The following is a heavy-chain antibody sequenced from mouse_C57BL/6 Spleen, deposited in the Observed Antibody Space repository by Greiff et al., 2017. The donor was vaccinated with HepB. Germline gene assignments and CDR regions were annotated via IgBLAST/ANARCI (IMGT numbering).Heavy chain of an antibody. CDR2: IDPANGNT. D-gene: IGHD1-1*01. V-gene: IGHV14-3*01. CDR1: GFNIKNTY. CDR3: AIYYGSSHWYFDV. J-gene: IGHJ1*03. Sequence: VHVKQSVAELVRPGASVKLSCTASGFNIKNTYMHWVKQRPEQGLEWIGRIDPANGNTKYAPKFQGKATITADTSSNTAYLQLSSLTSEDTAIYYCAIYYGSSHWYFDVWGTGTTVTVSS.